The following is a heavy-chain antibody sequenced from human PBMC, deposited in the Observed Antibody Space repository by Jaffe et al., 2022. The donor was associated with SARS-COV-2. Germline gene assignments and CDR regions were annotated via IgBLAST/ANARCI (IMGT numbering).Heavy chain of an antibody. D-gene: IGHD2-15*01. CDR2: ISSSSSYI. Sequence: EVQLVESGGGLVKPGGSLRLSCAASGFTFSSYSMNWVRQAPGKGLEWVSSISSSSSYIYYADSVKGRFTISRDNAKNSLYLQMNSLRAEDTAVYYCARDRVVVAAIYYYYYGMDVWGQGTTVTVSS. CDR3: ARDRVVVAAIYYYYYGMDV. J-gene: IGHJ6*02. CDR1: GFTFSSYS. V-gene: IGHV3-21*01.